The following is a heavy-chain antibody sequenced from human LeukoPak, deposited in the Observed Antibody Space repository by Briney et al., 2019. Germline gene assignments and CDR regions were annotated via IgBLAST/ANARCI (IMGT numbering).Heavy chain of an antibody. D-gene: IGHD3-22*01. Sequence: GSSVKVSCKASGGTFSNYLISWVRQAPGQGLEWMGRIIPFFGTPDYAQKFQGRITITTDESTNTAYMELSSPRSEDTAVYYCARDGVHYYDSSGYYLVWGKGTTVTVSS. CDR3: ARDGVHYYDSSGYYLV. CDR1: GGTFSNYL. V-gene: IGHV1-69*05. J-gene: IGHJ6*04. CDR2: IIPFFGTP.